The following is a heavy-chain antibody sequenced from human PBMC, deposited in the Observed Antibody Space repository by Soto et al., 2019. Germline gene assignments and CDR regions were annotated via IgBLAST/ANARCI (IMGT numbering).Heavy chain of an antibody. CDR2: ISGSGGST. Sequence: AISGSGGSTYYADSVKGRFTISRDNSKNTLYLQMNSLRAEDTAVYYCARDGHYDILTGYSSGPFDYWGQGTLVTVS. D-gene: IGHD3-9*01. J-gene: IGHJ4*02. CDR3: ARDGHYDILTGYSSGPFDY. V-gene: IGHV3-23*01.